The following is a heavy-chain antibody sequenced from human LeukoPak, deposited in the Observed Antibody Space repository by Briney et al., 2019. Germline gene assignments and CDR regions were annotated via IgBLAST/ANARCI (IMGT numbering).Heavy chain of an antibody. CDR2: IGSSGDRV. CDR1: GFNFKTYA. V-gene: IGHV3-23*01. Sequence: GGSLRLSCEASGFNFKTYAMTWVRQAPGKGLEWVSAIGSSGDRVYYADSLKGRFTISRDNSKKTLFLQMNSLRAEDTAEYYCARSAVGTSCCTAVDYWGQGTLVTVSS. J-gene: IGHJ4*02. D-gene: IGHD1-26*01. CDR3: ARSAVGTSCCTAVDY.